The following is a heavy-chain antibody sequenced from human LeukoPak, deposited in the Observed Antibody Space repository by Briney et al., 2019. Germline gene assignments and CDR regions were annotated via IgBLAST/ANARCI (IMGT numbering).Heavy chain of an antibody. CDR3: AREISGYDWSDY. J-gene: IGHJ4*02. CDR2: IYYSGST. CDR1: GGSISSYY. D-gene: IGHD5-12*01. V-gene: IGHV4-59*01. Sequence: SETLSLTCTVSGGSISSYYWSWIRQPPGKGLEWIGYIYYSGSTNYNPSLKSRVTISVDTSKNQFSLKLSSVTAADTAVYYCAREISGYDWSDYWGQGTLVTVSS.